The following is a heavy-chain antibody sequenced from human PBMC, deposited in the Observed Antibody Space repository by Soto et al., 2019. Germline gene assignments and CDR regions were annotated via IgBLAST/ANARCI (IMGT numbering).Heavy chain of an antibody. D-gene: IGHD5-18*01. CDR3: AAMPTTGYSYGYNWFDP. CDR2: IYYSGST. V-gene: IGHV4-59*01. Sequence: PSETLSLTCTVSGGSISSYYWSWIRQPPGKGLEWIGYIYYSGSTNYNPSLKSRVTISVDTSKNQFSLKLSSVTAADTAVYYCAAMPTTGYSYGYNWFDPWGQGTLVTVSS. CDR1: GGSISSYY. J-gene: IGHJ5*02.